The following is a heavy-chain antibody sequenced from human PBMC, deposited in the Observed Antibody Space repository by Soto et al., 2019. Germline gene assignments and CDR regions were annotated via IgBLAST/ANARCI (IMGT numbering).Heavy chain of an antibody. D-gene: IGHD2-2*02. CDR1: EFSISTFW. Sequence: GGSLRLSCAASEFSISTFWMHWVRQAPGKGLVWVSRINGDETITEYADFVKGRFTVSRDNAKNTVDLQMNSLRAEDTAVYYCAREYTAWPLAYGLDVWGKGTTVTVSS. CDR3: AREYTAWPLAYGLDV. CDR2: INGDETIT. V-gene: IGHV3-74*01. J-gene: IGHJ6*04.